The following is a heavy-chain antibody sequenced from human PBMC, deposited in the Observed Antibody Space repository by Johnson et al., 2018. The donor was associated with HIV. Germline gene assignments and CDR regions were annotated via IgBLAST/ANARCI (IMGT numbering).Heavy chain of an antibody. J-gene: IGHJ3*01. CDR1: GFTFSSYA. Sequence: QVHLVESGGGVVQPGRSLRLSCAASGFTFSSYAVHWVRQAPGKGLEWVAVISYDGSNKYYADSVKGRFTISRDNSKNTLHLQMNSLSAEDTAVYYCARRVVGATTDAFELWGLGTIGAVSS. CDR2: ISYDGSNK. D-gene: IGHD1-26*01. CDR3: ARRVVGATTDAFEL. V-gene: IGHV3-30-3*01.